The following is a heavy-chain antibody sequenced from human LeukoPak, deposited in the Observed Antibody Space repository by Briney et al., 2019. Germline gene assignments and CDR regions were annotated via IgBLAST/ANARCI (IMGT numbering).Heavy chain of an antibody. CDR1: GFTFSSYA. V-gene: IGHV3-23*01. D-gene: IGHD6-6*01. Sequence: GGSLRLSCAASGFTFSSYAMSWVRQAPGKGLEWVSAISGSGGSTYYADSVKGRFTISRDNSKNTLYLQMNSLRAEDTAVYYCAKAPSSSGVVGDYYYYMDVWGKGTTVTVSS. J-gene: IGHJ6*03. CDR2: ISGSGGST. CDR3: AKAPSSSGVVGDYYYYMDV.